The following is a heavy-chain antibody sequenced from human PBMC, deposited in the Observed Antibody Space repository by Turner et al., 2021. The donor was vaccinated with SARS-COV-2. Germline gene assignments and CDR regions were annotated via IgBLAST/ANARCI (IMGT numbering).Heavy chain of an antibody. CDR2: INPSGGST. Sequence: QVQLVQSGAEVEKPGASVKVSCKASGYTFTSFYMHWVRQAPGQGLEWMGIINPSGGSTNYAQKFQGRVTMTRDTSTSTVYMELSSLRSEDTAVYYCARGSYCSSTKCYTGGWIDPWGQGTLVTVSS. D-gene: IGHD2-2*02. CDR1: GYTFTSFY. CDR3: ARGSYCSSTKCYTGGWIDP. J-gene: IGHJ5*02. V-gene: IGHV1-46*01.